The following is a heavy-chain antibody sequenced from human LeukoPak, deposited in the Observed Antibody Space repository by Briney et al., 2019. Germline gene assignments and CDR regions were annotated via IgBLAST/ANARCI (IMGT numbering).Heavy chain of an antibody. CDR1: GGSISSGDYY. Sequence: SSETLSLTCTVSGGSISSGDYYWSWIRQPPGKGLEWIGYIYYSGSTYYNPSLKSRVTISVDTSKNQFSLKLSSVTAADTAVYYCAREEEDFYGMDVWGQGTTVTVSS. J-gene: IGHJ6*02. V-gene: IGHV4-30-4*01. CDR3: AREEEDFYGMDV. CDR2: IYYSGST. D-gene: IGHD3-3*01.